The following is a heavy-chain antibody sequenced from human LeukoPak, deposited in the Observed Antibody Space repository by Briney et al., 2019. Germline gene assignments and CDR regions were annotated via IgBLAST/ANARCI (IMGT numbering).Heavy chain of an antibody. J-gene: IGHJ3*02. Sequence: SETLSLTCTVSAGSISSYYWSWIRQPPGKGLEWIGYIYYSGSTNYNPSLKSRVTISVDTSKNQFSLKLSSVTAADTAVYYCARSSRDGYNRGAFDIWGQGTMVTVSS. V-gene: IGHV4-59*08. CDR1: AGSISSYY. CDR3: ARSSRDGYNRGAFDI. D-gene: IGHD5-24*01. CDR2: IYYSGST.